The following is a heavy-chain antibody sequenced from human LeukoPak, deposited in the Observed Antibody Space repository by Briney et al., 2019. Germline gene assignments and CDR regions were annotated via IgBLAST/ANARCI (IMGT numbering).Heavy chain of an antibody. Sequence: KSSETLSLTCAFYGGSFSGYSLTWIRQPPGKGLEWIGEINHSGINHFNPSLKSRVTISADTSKKQVFLNLSAVTAADTAVYYCAKKKVDVVGNQCYYYYGLDVWGQGTTVTVSS. CDR2: INHSGIN. V-gene: IGHV4-34*01. CDR3: AKKKVDVVGNQCYYYYGLDV. J-gene: IGHJ6*02. CDR1: GGSFSGYS. D-gene: IGHD2-21*01.